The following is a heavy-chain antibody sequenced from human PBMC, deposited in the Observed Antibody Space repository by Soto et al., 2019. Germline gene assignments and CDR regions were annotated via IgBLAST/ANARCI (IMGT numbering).Heavy chain of an antibody. V-gene: IGHV3-21*01. CDR2: ISSSSSYI. D-gene: IGHD6-13*01. CDR3: ARDARQQLVRGWFDP. J-gene: IGHJ5*02. Sequence: GGSLRLSCAASGFTFSSYSMNWVRQAPGKGLEWVSSISSSSSYIYYADSVKGRFTISRDNAKNSLYLQMNSLRAEDTAVYYCARDARQQLVRGWFDPWGQGTLVTVS. CDR1: GFTFSSYS.